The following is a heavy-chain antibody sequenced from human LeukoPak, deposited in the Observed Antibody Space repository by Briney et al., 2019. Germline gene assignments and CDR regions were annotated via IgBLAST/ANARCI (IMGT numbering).Heavy chain of an antibody. CDR3: ARESAIVGATHFDY. V-gene: IGHV4-39*02. Sequence: SETLSLTCTVSGGSISSSSYYWGWIRQPPGKGLEWIGSIYYSGSTYYNPSLKSRVTISVDTSKNQFSLKLSSVTAADTAVYYCARESAIVGATHFDYWGQGTLVTVSS. J-gene: IGHJ4*02. CDR1: GGSISSSSYY. D-gene: IGHD1-26*01. CDR2: IYYSGST.